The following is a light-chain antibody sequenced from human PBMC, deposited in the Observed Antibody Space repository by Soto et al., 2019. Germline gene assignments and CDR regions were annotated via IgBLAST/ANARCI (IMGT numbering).Light chain of an antibody. J-gene: IGKJ1*01. Sequence: DIQMTQSPSSLSASVGDRVTITCRASQGIRNDLGWYQQKPGKAPKRLIYAASSLQSGVPSRFSGGGFLTEFTLTFSILQPEYCATYYCRQRNSYPWTFGQGTKVQIK. V-gene: IGKV1-17*01. CDR2: AAS. CDR1: QGIRND. CDR3: RQRNSYPWT.